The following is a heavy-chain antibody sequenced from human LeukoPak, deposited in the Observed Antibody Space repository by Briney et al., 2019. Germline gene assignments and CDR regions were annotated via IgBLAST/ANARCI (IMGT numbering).Heavy chain of an antibody. J-gene: IGHJ4*02. V-gene: IGHV4-30-4*02. CDR1: GGSISSGDYY. Sequence: SDTLSRTCTVSGGSISSGDYYWSWIRQPPGKGLEWIGYIYYSGSTYYNPSLKSRVTISVDTSKNQFSLKLSSVTAADTAVYYCASTPLYYDSSGYPGSYDYWGQGTLVTVSS. CDR3: ASTPLYYDSSGYPGSYDY. CDR2: IYYSGST. D-gene: IGHD3-22*01.